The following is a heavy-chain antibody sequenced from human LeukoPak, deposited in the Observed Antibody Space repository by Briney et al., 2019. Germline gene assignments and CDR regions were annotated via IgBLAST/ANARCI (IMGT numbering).Heavy chain of an antibody. V-gene: IGHV3-30*04. Sequence: GGSLRLSCAASGFTFSSYVMHWVRQAPGKGLEWVAIISYDGSNEYYADSVKGRFTISRDNSKNTLYLQMNSLRSDDTAVYYCARGGYYDRNLDYWGQGTLVTVSP. J-gene: IGHJ4*02. D-gene: IGHD3-22*01. CDR1: GFTFSSYV. CDR2: ISYDGSNE. CDR3: ARGGYYDRNLDY.